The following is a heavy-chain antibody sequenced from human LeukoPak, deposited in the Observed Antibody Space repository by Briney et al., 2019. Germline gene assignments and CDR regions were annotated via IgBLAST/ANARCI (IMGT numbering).Heavy chain of an antibody. Sequence: GGSLRLSCAASGFTFSSYAMHWVRQAPGKGLEWVAVISYDGSNKYYADSVKGGFTISRDNPKNTLYLQMNSLRAEDTAVYYCARAPYDSSGYCSCYFDYWGQGTLVTVSS. CDR1: GFTFSSYA. J-gene: IGHJ4*02. CDR2: ISYDGSNK. D-gene: IGHD3-22*01. CDR3: ARAPYDSSGYCSCYFDY. V-gene: IGHV3-30-3*01.